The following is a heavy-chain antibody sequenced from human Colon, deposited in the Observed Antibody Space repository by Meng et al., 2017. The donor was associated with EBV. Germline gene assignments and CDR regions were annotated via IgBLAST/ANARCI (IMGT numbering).Heavy chain of an antibody. J-gene: IGHJ5*02. Sequence: QVVDSGSAWKKPGASVKVSCKASGYNFSTYTINWVRQAHGRGLEWMGWISTNTGTPTYTQGFTGRFVFSLDTSVSTAYLQISSLKAEDTAVYYCARGGNFDPWGQGTLVTGSS. CDR1: GYNFSTYT. CDR3: ARGGNFDP. V-gene: IGHV7-4-1*02. D-gene: IGHD2/OR15-2a*01. CDR2: ISTNTGTP.